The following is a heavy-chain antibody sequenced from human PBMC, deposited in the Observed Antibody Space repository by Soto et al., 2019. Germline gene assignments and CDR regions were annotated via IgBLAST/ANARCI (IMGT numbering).Heavy chain of an antibody. CDR1: GFTFSSYG. Sequence: GGSLRLSCAASGFTFSSYGMHWVRQAPGKGLEWVAVIWYDGSNKYYADSVKGRFTISRDNSKNTLYLQMNSLRAEDTAVYYCARKESILGIDYWGQGTLVTVSS. V-gene: IGHV3-33*01. D-gene: IGHD1-26*01. J-gene: IGHJ4*02. CDR3: ARKESILGIDY. CDR2: IWYDGSNK.